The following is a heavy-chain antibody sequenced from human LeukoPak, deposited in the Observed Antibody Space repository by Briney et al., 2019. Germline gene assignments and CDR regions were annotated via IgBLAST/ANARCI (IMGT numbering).Heavy chain of an antibody. CDR2: IFHTGSA. V-gene: IGHV4-59*08. D-gene: IGHD2-15*01. Sequence: SETLSLTCTVSGGSISGYYWSWIRQPPGKGLEWIGYIFHTGSANYNPSLKSRVTMSVDASKNQFSLKLSSVTAADTAGYYCVRQPYLSGAYYFDYWGQGTLVTVSS. CDR1: GGSISGYY. J-gene: IGHJ4*02. CDR3: VRQPYLSGAYYFDY.